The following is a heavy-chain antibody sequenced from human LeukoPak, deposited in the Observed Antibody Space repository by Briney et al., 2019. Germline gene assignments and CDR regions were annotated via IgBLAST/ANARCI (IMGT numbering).Heavy chain of an antibody. D-gene: IGHD3-3*01. Sequence: PSETLSLTCTVSGDSISSSSYYWGWIRQPPGKGLEWIGSIYYSGSTYYNPSLKSRVTISVDTSKNQFSLKLSSVTAADTAVYYCASTSPLFGVVIPFDYWGQGTLVTVSS. CDR2: IYYSGST. CDR1: GDSISSSSYY. CDR3: ASTSPLFGVVIPFDY. J-gene: IGHJ4*02. V-gene: IGHV4-39*01.